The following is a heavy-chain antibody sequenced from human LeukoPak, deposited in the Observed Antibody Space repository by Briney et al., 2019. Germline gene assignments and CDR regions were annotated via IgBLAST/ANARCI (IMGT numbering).Heavy chain of an antibody. CDR2: IYYSGST. V-gene: IGHV4-59*01. J-gene: IGHJ4*02. CDR1: GGSIGNYY. CDR3: ARRKTYYYDSSGSIDY. D-gene: IGHD3-22*01. Sequence: SETLSLTCTVSGGSIGNYYWSWIRQPPGRGLEWIGYIYYSGSTDYNPSLKSRVTISVDTSKNQFSLKLSSVTAADTAVYYCARRKTYYYDSSGSIDYWGQGTLVTVSS.